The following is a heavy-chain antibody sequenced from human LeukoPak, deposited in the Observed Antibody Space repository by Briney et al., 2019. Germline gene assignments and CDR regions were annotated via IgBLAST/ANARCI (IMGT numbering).Heavy chain of an antibody. D-gene: IGHD6-6*01. CDR3: VRDGQSTSYDY. Sequence: GGSLRLSCVASGFTFSSYSMNWVRQAPGGGLEWVSSISSGSTYIYYADSVKGRFTISRDNAKNSLYLQMNSLRAEDTAVYYCVRDGQSTSYDYWGQGTLVTVSS. CDR2: ISSGSTYI. CDR1: GFTFSSYS. J-gene: IGHJ4*02. V-gene: IGHV3-21*01.